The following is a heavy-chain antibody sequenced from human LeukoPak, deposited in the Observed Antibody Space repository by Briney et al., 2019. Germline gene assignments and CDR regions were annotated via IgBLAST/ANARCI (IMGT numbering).Heavy chain of an antibody. V-gene: IGHV4-61*02. D-gene: IGHD3-22*01. J-gene: IGHJ3*02. CDR2: ISSSGST. CDR1: GDSISSGDYY. CDR3: ARGPYSYDSSGAFDI. Sequence: SETLSLTCTVSGDSISSGDYYWSWIRQPAGKVLEWIGRISSSGSTNYNPSLKSRVTISVDTSKNQFSLKLSSVTAADTAVYFCARGPYSYDSSGAFDIWGQGTMVTVPS.